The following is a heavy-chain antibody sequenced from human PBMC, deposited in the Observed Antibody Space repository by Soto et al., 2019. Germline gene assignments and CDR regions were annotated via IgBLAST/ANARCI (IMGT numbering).Heavy chain of an antibody. V-gene: IGHV2-5*01. CDR2: FYWNDDK. Sequence: QITLTESGPTLVTPTQTLTLTCSFSGFSLTTSGVAVGWFRQPPGKAPEWLALFYWNDDKRYSPSLRSRLTGPGDSSQNQVVLTLANVDPVDSGTYYCAHRPTSTDDFYFDYWGQGTLVTVSS. CDR1: GFSLTTSGVA. J-gene: IGHJ4*02. CDR3: AHRPTSTDDFYFDY. D-gene: IGHD2-21*02.